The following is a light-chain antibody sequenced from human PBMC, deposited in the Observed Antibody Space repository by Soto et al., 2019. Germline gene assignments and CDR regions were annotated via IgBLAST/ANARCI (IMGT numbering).Light chain of an antibody. CDR2: GAS. J-gene: IGKJ4*01. V-gene: IGKV3-20*01. Sequence: VVLTPSPATLSLSPGERATLSCRASQSISSNLAWYQQKPGQAPRLLIYGASSRATGIPDRFSGSGSGTDLTLTISRLEPEDFAVYYCQQYGSSPLTFGGGTKVDI. CDR3: QQYGSSPLT. CDR1: QSISSN.